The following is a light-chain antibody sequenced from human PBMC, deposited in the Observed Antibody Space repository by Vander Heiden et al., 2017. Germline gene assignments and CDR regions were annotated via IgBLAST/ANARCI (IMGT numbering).Light chain of an antibody. Sequence: TVMTVSPDSLSVSRGERATINCKSSQSVLYNSNNKNYLAWYQQKPGQAPKLLIYWASTRETGVPDRFSGSGSGTDFTLTISSLQVEDVAIYYCQQYYSTPRTFGEGTKVEIK. J-gene: IGKJ4*01. CDR2: WAS. CDR1: QSVLYNSNNKNY. CDR3: QQYYSTPRT. V-gene: IGKV4-1*01.